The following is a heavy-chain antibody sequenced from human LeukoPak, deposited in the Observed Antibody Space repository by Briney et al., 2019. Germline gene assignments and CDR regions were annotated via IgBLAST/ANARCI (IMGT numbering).Heavy chain of an antibody. V-gene: IGHV4-59*01. CDR1: GGSISSYY. J-gene: IGHJ3*02. CDR2: IYYSGST. CDR3: ARGRGYDILTGYLGDAFDI. Sequence: SETLSLTCTVSGGSISSYYWSWIRQPPGKGLEWIGYIYYSGSTNYNPSLKSRVTISVDTSKNQFSLKLSSVTAADTAVYYCARGRGYDILTGYLGDAFDIWGQGTMVTVSS. D-gene: IGHD3-9*01.